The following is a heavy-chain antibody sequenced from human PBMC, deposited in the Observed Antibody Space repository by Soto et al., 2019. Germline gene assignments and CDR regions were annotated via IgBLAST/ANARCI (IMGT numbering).Heavy chain of an antibody. CDR2: IYYTGST. Sequence: QVQLQESGPGLVKPSETLSLTCTVSGGSISNYYWSWIRQPPGKGLEWIGYIYYTGSTNYNPSFKRRVTISVDTSETQSSLRLSSVTAADTAIYYCARGRHWLDYWGQGTLVTVSS. J-gene: IGHJ4*02. V-gene: IGHV4-59*01. CDR1: GGSISNYY. D-gene: IGHD6-19*01. CDR3: ARGRHWLDY.